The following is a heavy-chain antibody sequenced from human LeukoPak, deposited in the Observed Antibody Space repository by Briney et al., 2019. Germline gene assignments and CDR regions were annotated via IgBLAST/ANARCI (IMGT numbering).Heavy chain of an antibody. D-gene: IGHD4-11*01. CDR3: AKDGARDLYSNYYFDY. Sequence: GGSLRLSCAASGFTFSSYGMHWVRQAPGKGLEWVAVISYDGSNKYYADSVKGRFTISRDNSKNTLYLQMNSLRAEDTAVYYCAKDGARDLYSNYYFDYWGQGTLVTVSS. J-gene: IGHJ4*02. CDR2: ISYDGSNK. V-gene: IGHV3-30*18. CDR1: GFTFSSYG.